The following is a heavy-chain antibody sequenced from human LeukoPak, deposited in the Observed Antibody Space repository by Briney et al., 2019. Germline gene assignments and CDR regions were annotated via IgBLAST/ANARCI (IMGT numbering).Heavy chain of an antibody. Sequence: SETLSLTCTVSGGSISSYYWSWIRQPAGKGLEWIGRIYTSGSTNYNPSLKSRVTMSVDTSKNQFSLKLSSVTAADTAVYYCARENRLGYCSSTSCSNWFDPWGQGTLVTVSS. V-gene: IGHV4-4*07. D-gene: IGHD2-2*01. J-gene: IGHJ5*02. CDR2: IYTSGST. CDR3: ARENRLGYCSSTSCSNWFDP. CDR1: GGSISSYY.